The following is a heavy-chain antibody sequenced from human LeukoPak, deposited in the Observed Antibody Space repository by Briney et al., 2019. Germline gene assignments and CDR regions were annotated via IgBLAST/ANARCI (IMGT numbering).Heavy chain of an antibody. Sequence: GGSLRLSCAASGFTFDDYAMHWVRQAPGKGLEWVSLISGDGTRTYYADSVKGRFTISRDNSKNSLYLQMNSLRTAHTALYYCAKVRDYGDFIFDYRGQGTLVTVSS. CDR2: ISGDGTRT. D-gene: IGHD4-17*01. V-gene: IGHV3-43*02. CDR1: GFTFDDYA. CDR3: AKVRDYGDFIFDY. J-gene: IGHJ4*02.